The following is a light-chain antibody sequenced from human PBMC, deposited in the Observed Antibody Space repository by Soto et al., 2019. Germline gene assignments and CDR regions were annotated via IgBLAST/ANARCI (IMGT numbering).Light chain of an antibody. CDR1: QGVSTW. J-gene: IGKJ4*01. V-gene: IGKV1D-12*01. CDR3: QQTTFIPLT. Sequence: DIQMTQSPSSVSASVGDRVTITCRASQGVSTWLAWYQQKPGKAPNPLIYTASSLQSGVPSRFSGSGSGTDFTLTISSLQTEGCATYYCQQTTFIPLTFGGGTKVEI. CDR2: TAS.